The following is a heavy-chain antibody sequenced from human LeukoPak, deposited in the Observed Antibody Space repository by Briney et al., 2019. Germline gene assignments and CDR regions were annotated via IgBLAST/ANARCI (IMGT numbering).Heavy chain of an antibody. V-gene: IGHV4-39*01. CDR2: IYYSGST. D-gene: IGHD3-10*01. CDR3: TRSHGWFRETRVHY. J-gene: IGHJ4*02. Sequence: PSETLSFTCTVSGGSISSSSYYWRGIRQPPGKGLEWIGSIYYSGSTYYNPSLKSRVTISVDTSKNQFSLKLSSVPAAATDVHYCTRSHGWFRETRVHYCGQGTLVTVSS. CDR1: GGSISSSSYY.